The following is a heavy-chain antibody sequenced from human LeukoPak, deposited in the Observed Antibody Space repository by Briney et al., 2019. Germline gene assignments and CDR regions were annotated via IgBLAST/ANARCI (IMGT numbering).Heavy chain of an antibody. CDR2: ISGSSSYI. Sequence: GGSLRLSCAASGFTFSTYNMNWVRQAPGKGLEWVSSISGSSSYIYYADSVKGRFTISRDNAKNSLYLQMNSLRAEDTAVYYCARDRGLRYFDWLLDADAFDIWGQGTMVTVSS. J-gene: IGHJ3*02. CDR3: ARDRGLRYFDWLLDADAFDI. D-gene: IGHD3-9*01. V-gene: IGHV3-21*01. CDR1: GFTFSTYN.